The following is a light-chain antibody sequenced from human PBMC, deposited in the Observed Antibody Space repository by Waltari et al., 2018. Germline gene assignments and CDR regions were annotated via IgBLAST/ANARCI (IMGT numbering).Light chain of an antibody. CDR3: MQSTPLPPCT. J-gene: IGKJ1*01. V-gene: IGKV2-30*02. CDR2: KVS. Sequence: DVVMSKSPLSLPVTLGQTASDSCKSPHSLVHTDGNTYFTWFHQRPGQSPRRLIYKVSNRDSDVPYRFSGSGSGTDFTLKISRVEDEDASLYYCMQSTPLPPCTFGLGTKVEI. CDR1: HSLVHTDGNTY.